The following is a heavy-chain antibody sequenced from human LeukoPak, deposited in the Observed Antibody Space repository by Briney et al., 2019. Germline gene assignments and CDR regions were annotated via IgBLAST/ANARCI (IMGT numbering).Heavy chain of an antibody. CDR3: ARASRSTSYFDY. J-gene: IGHJ4*02. CDR1: GGSISSYY. Sequence: SETLSLTCTVSGGSISSYYWSCIRQPPGKGLEWIGYIYYSGSTNYNPSLKSRVTISVDTSKNQFSLKLSSVTAADTAVYYCARASRSTSYFDYWGQGTLVTVSS. V-gene: IGHV4-59*01. CDR2: IYYSGST.